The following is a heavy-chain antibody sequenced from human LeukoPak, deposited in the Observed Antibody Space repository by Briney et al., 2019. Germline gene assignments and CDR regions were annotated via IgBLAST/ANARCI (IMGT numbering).Heavy chain of an antibody. J-gene: IGHJ6*03. CDR3: ARGSGSYYFLYYYMDV. V-gene: IGHV4-4*09. Sequence: SETLSLTCTVSGGSISSYYWSWIRQPPGKGLEWTGYIYTSGSTNYNPSLKSRVTISVDTSKNQFSLKLSSVTAADTAVYYCARGSGSYYFLYYYMDVWGKGTTVTVSS. CDR2: IYTSGST. D-gene: IGHD1-26*01. CDR1: GGSISSYY.